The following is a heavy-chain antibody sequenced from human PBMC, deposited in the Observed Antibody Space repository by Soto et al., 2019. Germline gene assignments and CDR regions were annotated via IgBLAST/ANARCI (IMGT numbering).Heavy chain of an antibody. CDR2: ISSSSAYI. CDR3: ARGGSEITSHLDY. Sequence: EVQLVESGGDLVKPGGSLRLSCADSGFTFSSYSMNWVRQAPGKGLEWVSAISSSSAYIFYADSVKGRFTVSRDNAKNSLYLQMNSLSADDPAVYYGARGGSEITSHLDYWGQGTLVTVSS. V-gene: IGHV3-21*01. J-gene: IGHJ4*02. CDR1: GFTFSSYS. D-gene: IGHD3-10*01.